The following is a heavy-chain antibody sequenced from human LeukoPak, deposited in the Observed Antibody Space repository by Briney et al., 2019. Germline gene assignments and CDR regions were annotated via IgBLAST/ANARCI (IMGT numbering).Heavy chain of an antibody. CDR3: ARGSIVGAPG. Sequence: GGSLRLSCVASGFAVSSHYMSWVRQAPGKGLEWVSVIYRGGTTFYADSVKGRFIISRYNSKNTLYLQMNSLRAEDTAVYYCARGSIVGAPGGGQGTLVTVSS. CDR2: IYRGGTT. CDR1: GFAVSSHY. J-gene: IGHJ4*02. D-gene: IGHD1-26*01. V-gene: IGHV3-53*01.